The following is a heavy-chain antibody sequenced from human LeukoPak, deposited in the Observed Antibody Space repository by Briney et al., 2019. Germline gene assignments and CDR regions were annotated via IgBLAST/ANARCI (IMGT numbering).Heavy chain of an antibody. J-gene: IGHJ4*02. V-gene: IGHV1-2*02. D-gene: IGHD2-2*01. CDR2: INPNDGDT. Sequence: APVTVSCKASGYTFTDYYMHWVRQPPGQGFEWMGWINPNDGDTNYAQKFQGRVTMTRDTSISTAHMEVSRLRSDDTAVYYCARANFLYCSSSTCLFDYWGQGTLVTVSS. CDR1: GYTFTDYY. CDR3: ARANFLYCSSSTCLFDY.